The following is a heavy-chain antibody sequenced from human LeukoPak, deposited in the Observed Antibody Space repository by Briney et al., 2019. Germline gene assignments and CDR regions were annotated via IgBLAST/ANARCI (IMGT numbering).Heavy chain of an antibody. CDR1: GFTSRNYW. CDR2: IKQDGSEK. J-gene: IGHJ5*02. Sequence: GGSLRLSCEASGFTSRNYWMSWVRQAPGKGLEWVANIKQDGSEKYYVDSVKGRFTISRGNAKNSLYLQMNSLRAEDTAVYYCARVQAWFDPWGRGTLVTVSS. V-gene: IGHV3-7*04. CDR3: ARVQAWFDP.